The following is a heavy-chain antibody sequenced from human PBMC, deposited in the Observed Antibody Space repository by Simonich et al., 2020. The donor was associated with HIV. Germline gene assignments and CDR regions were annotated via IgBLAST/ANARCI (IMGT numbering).Heavy chain of an antibody. V-gene: IGHV4-38-2*01. CDR3: ASSTGSYGSGSYTDY. Sequence: QVQLQESGPGLVKPSETLSLTCAVSSYSISSGYYWGWIRQPPGKGLEWIGNFYHTGSTYYTPSLESRVSISVDTSKNQFSLELSSVTAADTAVYYCASSTGSYGSGSYTDYWGQGTLVTVSS. CDR2: FYHTGST. CDR1: SYSISSGYY. J-gene: IGHJ4*02. D-gene: IGHD3-10*01.